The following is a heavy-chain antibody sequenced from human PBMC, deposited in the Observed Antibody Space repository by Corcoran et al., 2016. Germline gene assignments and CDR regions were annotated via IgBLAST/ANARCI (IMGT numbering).Heavy chain of an antibody. V-gene: IGHV4-34*01. CDR3: AVKARTARLDY. Sequence: QVQLQQWGAGLLKPSETLSLTCAVYGGSFSGYYWSWIRQPPGKGLEWIGEINHSGSTNYNPSLKSRVTISVDTSKNQFSLKLSSVTAADTAVYYGAVKARTARLDYWGQGTLVTVSS. J-gene: IGHJ4*02. CDR1: GGSFSGYY. CDR2: INHSGST. D-gene: IGHD6-6*01.